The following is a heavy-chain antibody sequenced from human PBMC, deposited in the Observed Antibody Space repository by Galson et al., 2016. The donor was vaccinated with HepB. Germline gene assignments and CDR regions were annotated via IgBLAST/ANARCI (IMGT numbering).Heavy chain of an antibody. D-gene: IGHD2-8*01. Sequence: SVKVSCKASGFTFSNYGIHWVRQAPGQSLEWMGWISAGNANTKYSQKFQGRLTITKYSSAQTSYMELRSLKSEDTAIYYCARVALTVYSIGHLFDPWGQGTLVTVSS. CDR2: ISAGNANT. CDR1: GFTFSNYG. J-gene: IGHJ5*02. V-gene: IGHV1-3*01. CDR3: ARVALTVYSIGHLFDP.